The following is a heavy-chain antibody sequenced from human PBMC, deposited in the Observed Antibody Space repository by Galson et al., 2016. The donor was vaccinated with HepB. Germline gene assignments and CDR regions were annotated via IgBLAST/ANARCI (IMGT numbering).Heavy chain of an antibody. CDR3: VREGLADGSYFDS. Sequence: SLRLSCAASGFTFRSYWMSWVRQAPGKGLEWVAYIREDGSEDYYVDAVRGRFTMSRDNAKNSLYFQMNSLKVEDTAIYYCVREGLADGSYFDSWSQGSLVTVSS. V-gene: IGHV3-7*01. D-gene: IGHD5-24*01. CDR2: IREDGSED. CDR1: GFTFRSYW. J-gene: IGHJ4*02.